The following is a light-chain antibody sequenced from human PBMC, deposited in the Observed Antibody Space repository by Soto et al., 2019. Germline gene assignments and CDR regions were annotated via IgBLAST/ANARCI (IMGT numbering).Light chain of an antibody. CDR1: QSVSSD. Sequence: EIVMTQSPATLSVSPGERATLSCRASQSVSSDLAWHQQKPGQAPRLLIYGASTRATGIPARFSGSGSGTEFTLTISSLQSEDVVVYYCQQYNNWPPWTFGQGIKVEIK. CDR3: QQYNNWPPWT. V-gene: IGKV3-15*01. CDR2: GAS. J-gene: IGKJ1*01.